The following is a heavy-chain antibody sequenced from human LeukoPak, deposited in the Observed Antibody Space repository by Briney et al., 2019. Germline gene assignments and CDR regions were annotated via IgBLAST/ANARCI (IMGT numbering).Heavy chain of an antibody. CDR3: ASLFSYGMDV. D-gene: IGHD3-3*01. Sequence: GGSLRLSCAASGSTFSSYGMHWVRQAPGKGLEWVAVISYDGSNKYYADSVKGRFTISRDNSKNTLYLQMNSLRAEDTAVYYCASLFSYGMDVWGQGTTVTVSS. CDR1: GSTFSSYG. J-gene: IGHJ6*02. V-gene: IGHV3-30*03. CDR2: ISYDGSNK.